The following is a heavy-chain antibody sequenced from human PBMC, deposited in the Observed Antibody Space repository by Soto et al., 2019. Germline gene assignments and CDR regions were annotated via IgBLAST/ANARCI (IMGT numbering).Heavy chain of an antibody. CDR3: ATHRRASGYPDV. Sequence: ASVKVSCKASGGTFSSYTISWVRQAPGQGLEWMGRIIPILGIATYAQKFQGRVTITADKSTSTAYMELSSLRSEDTAVYYCATHRRASGYPDVWGKGTTVTVSS. CDR2: IIPILGIA. J-gene: IGHJ6*04. D-gene: IGHD3-22*01. V-gene: IGHV1-69*02. CDR1: GGTFSSYT.